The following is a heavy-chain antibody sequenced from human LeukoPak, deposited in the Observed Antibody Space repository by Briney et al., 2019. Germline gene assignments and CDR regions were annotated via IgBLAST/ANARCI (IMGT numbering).Heavy chain of an antibody. CDR2: MNPNSGNT. V-gene: IGHV1-8*01. D-gene: IGHD3-16*02. J-gene: IGHJ6*03. CDR1: GYTFTSYD. Sequence: GASVKVSCKASGYTFTSYDINWVRQATGQGLEWMGWMNPNSGNTGYAQKFQGRVTMTRDMSTSTVYMEMSSLRSEDTAVYYCARDRDDDYGLGSYPTGYMDVWGKGTGHRLL. CDR3: ARDRDDDYGLGSYPTGYMDV.